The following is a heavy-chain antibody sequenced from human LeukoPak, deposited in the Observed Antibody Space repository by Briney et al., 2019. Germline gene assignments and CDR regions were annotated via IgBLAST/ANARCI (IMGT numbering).Heavy chain of an antibody. Sequence: PSETLSLTCTVSGGSITNYYWSWIRQPAGKGLEWIGHIYSSGSTNYNPSLKSRVTMSVDSSKNQFSLKLTSVTAADTAIYYCATWAGTKYSSGWHPPLDYWGQGILVTVSS. D-gene: IGHD6-19*01. CDR3: ATWAGTKYSSGWHPPLDY. J-gene: IGHJ4*02. CDR1: GGSITNYY. V-gene: IGHV4-4*07. CDR2: IYSSGST.